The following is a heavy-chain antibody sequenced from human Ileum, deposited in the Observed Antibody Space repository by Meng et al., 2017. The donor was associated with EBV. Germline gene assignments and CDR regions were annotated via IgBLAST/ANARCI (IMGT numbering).Heavy chain of an antibody. CDR2: ISAYNGNT. J-gene: IGHJ5*02. V-gene: IGHV1-18*01. CDR1: GYIFNNYG. Sequence: GKVGKFGAEVKKPGASVKGSFKASGYIFNNYGVSWVRQAPGQGPEWMGWISAYNGNTNYAQNFQGRFTMTTDTSTSTAYMELRSLRSDDTAVYYCARDLPGGTKGTWLDLWGQGTLVTVSS. CDR3: ARDLPGGTKGTWLDL. D-gene: IGHD1-14*01.